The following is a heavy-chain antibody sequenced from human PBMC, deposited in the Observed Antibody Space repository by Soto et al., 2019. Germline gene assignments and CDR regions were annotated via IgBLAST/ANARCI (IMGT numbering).Heavy chain of an antibody. CDR2: IYWDDDQ. D-gene: IGHD2-2*01. V-gene: IGHV2-5*02. CDR3: AHAYGGTSWPNDAFDV. Sequence: QITLKESGHTLVKPTQTLTLTCTFSGFSLSTDGVGVGWIRQPPGKALEWLALIYWDDDQRYSPSLKTRLTITKYTSKNQVVLTMTNMDPVYTATYYCAHAYGGTSWPNDAFDVWGQGTVVTVSS. J-gene: IGHJ3*01. CDR1: GFSLSTDGVG.